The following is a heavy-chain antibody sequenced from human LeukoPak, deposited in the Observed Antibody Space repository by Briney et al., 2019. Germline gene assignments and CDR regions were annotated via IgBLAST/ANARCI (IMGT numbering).Heavy chain of an antibody. CDR2: FDPEDGET. CDR1: GYTLTELS. V-gene: IGHV1-24*01. D-gene: IGHD3-16*02. CDR3: ATVYDYVWGSYRYYFDY. Sequence: ASVKVSCKVSGYTLTELSMHWVRQAPGKGLEWMGGFDPEDGETIYAQKFQGRVTMTEDTSTDTAYMELSSLRPEDTAVYYCATVYDYVWGSYRYYFDYWGQGTLVTVSS. J-gene: IGHJ4*02.